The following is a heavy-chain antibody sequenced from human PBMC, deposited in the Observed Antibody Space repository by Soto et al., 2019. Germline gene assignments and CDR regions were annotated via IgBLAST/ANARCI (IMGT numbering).Heavy chain of an antibody. CDR1: GGSFSGYY. CDR2: INHSGST. D-gene: IGHD1-26*01. V-gene: IGHV4-34*01. CDR3: ARGRAWVPSDY. J-gene: IGHJ4*02. Sequence: QVQLQQWGAGLLKPSETLSLTCAVDGGSFSGYYWSWIRQPPGKGLEWIGEINHSGSTNYNPSLKSRGTISVDTAKNQFSLKLSSVTAADTAVYYCARGRAWVPSDYWGEGTLVTVSS.